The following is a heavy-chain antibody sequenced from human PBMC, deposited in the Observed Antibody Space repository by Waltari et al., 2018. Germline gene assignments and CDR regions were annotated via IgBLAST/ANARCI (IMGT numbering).Heavy chain of an antibody. CDR3: ARDLGAMVDAFDI. Sequence: VQLVESGGGLVQPGRSLRLYCTASGFTFGDYAMSWVRQAPGKGLEWIGYIYYSGSTNYNPSLKSRVTISVDTSKNQFSLKLSSVTAADTAVYYCARDLGAMVDAFDIWGQGTMVTVSS. J-gene: IGHJ3*02. V-gene: IGHV4-59*01. D-gene: IGHD5-18*01. CDR1: GFTFGDYA. CDR2: IYYSGST.